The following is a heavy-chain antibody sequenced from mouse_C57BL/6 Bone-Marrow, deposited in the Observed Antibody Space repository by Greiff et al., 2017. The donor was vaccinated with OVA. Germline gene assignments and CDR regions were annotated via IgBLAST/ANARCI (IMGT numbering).Heavy chain of an antibody. Sequence: EVQRVESEGGLVQPGSSMKLSCTASGFTFSDYYMAWVRQVPEKGLEWVANINYDGSSTYYLDSLKSRFIISRDNAKNILYLQMSSLKSEDTATYYCARELSYWYFDVWGTGTTVTVSS. CDR3: ARELSYWYFDV. CDR2: INYDGSST. V-gene: IGHV5-16*01. CDR1: GFTFSDYY. J-gene: IGHJ1*03.